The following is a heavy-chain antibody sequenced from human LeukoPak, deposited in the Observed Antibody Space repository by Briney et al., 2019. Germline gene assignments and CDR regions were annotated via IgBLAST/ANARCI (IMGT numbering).Heavy chain of an antibody. CDR2: VRDSGST. V-gene: IGHV4-34*01. Sequence: SETLSLTCAVYGESITAYYWTWIRQPPGKRLEWIGEVRDSGSTNYNPSLKSRVTMSVDMSKSQFSLKLNSVTAADTAVYYCAGATATGTGRAFHYWAQGNLVPVSS. D-gene: IGHD3-10*01. CDR1: GESITAYY. CDR3: AGATATGTGRAFHY. J-gene: IGHJ4*02.